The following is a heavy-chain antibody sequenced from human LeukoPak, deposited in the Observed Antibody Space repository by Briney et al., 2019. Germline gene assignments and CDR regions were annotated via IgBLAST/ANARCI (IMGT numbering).Heavy chain of an antibody. V-gene: IGHV3-11*01. CDR2: ISRSGSTK. Sequence: PGGSLRLSCAASGFTFSDYNMRWIRQAPGKGLEWVSSISRSGSTKYYADSVKGRFTISRDNAKNSLFLQMNSLRAEDTAVYYCARDRAPSGFGEFYFDYWGQGTLVTVSS. J-gene: IGHJ4*02. CDR1: GFTFSDYN. D-gene: IGHD3-10*01. CDR3: ARDRAPSGFGEFYFDY.